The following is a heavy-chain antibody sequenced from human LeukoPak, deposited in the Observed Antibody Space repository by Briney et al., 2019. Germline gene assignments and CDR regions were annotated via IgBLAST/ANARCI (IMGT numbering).Heavy chain of an antibody. CDR3: ARGRRGWDFDY. CDR2: INHSGST. CDR1: GGSFSGYY. Sequence: KPSETLSLTCAVYGGSFSGYYWSWIRQPPGKGLEWIGEINHSGSTNYNPSLKSRVTISVDTSKNQFSLKLSSVTAADTAVYYCARGRRGWDFDYWGQGTLVTVSS. J-gene: IGHJ4*02. V-gene: IGHV4-34*01. D-gene: IGHD1-26*01.